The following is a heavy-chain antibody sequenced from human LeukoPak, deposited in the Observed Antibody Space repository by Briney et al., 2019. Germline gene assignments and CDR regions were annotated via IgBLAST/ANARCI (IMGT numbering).Heavy chain of an antibody. V-gene: IGHV3-23*01. CDR1: GFTFGDYP. J-gene: IGHJ4*02. D-gene: IGHD3-16*01. CDR2: ISSSTLKI. Sequence: GGSLRLSCTVSGFTFGDYPVSWFRQAPGKGLEWVSAISSSTLKIYYADSVKGRFTISRDNSKNTLYLQINSLRAEDTAVYFCAKDRLGGPYFFHYWGQGTLVTVSS. CDR3: AKDRLGGPYFFHY.